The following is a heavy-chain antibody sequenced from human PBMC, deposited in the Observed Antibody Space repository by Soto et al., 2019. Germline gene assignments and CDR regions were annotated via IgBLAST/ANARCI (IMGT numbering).Heavy chain of an antibody. CDR3: ARVSSGWYYFDY. D-gene: IGHD6-19*01. CDR2: IYYRGST. J-gene: IGHJ4*02. V-gene: IGHV4-59*01. CDR1: GGSISSYY. Sequence: QVQLQESGPGLVKPSETLSLTCTVSGGSISSYYWSWIRQPPGKGLEWIGYIYYRGSTNYNPSLKSRVTRSVDTSKNQFALKLSSVTAADTAVYYCARVSSGWYYFDYWGQGTLVTVSS.